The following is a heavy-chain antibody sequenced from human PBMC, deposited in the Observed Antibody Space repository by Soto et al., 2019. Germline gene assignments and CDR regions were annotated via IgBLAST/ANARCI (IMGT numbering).Heavy chain of an antibody. J-gene: IGHJ6*02. V-gene: IGHV1-69*01. CDR3: GRGGGGGGVANYYYYYGMDV. D-gene: IGHD3-16*01. Sequence: QVQLVQSGAEVKKPGSSVKVSCKASGGTFSSYAISWVRQAPGQGLEWMGGIIPIFGTANYAQKFQGRVTIEEKESTGTAYREVSSLSAGDAAVYYCGRGGGGGGVANYYYYYGMDVWGQGTTVTVSS. CDR1: GGTFSSYA. CDR2: IIPIFGTA.